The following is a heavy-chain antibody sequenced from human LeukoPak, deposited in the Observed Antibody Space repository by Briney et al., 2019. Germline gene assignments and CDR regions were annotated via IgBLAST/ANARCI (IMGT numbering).Heavy chain of an antibody. CDR3: ASQPSAVAGNY. D-gene: IGHD6-19*01. J-gene: IGHJ4*02. V-gene: IGHV3-7*01. CDR1: GFTFSSYS. Sequence: GSLRLSCAASGFTFSSYSMNWVRQAPGQGLERVADIKPDGSQKYYVDSVKGRFTISRDNAKNSLYLQMNSLRADDTGVYYCASQPSAVAGNYWGQGTLVTVSS. CDR2: IKPDGSQK.